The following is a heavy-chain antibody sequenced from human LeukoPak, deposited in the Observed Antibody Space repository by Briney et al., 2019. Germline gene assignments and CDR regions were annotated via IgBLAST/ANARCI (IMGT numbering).Heavy chain of an antibody. CDR3: ARTPSFQAAASPFDY. V-gene: IGHV1-69*06. CDR2: TIPIFGTA. CDR1: GGTFSSYA. J-gene: IGHJ4*02. D-gene: IGHD6-13*01. Sequence: SVKVSCKASGGTFSSYAISWVRQAPGQGLEWMGGTIPIFGTADYAQKFQGRVTITADKSTSTAYMELSSLRSEDTAVYYCARTPSFQAAASPFDYWGQGTLVTVSS.